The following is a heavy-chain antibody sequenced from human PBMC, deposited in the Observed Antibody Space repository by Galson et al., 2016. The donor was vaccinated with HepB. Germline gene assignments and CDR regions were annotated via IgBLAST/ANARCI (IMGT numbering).Heavy chain of an antibody. CDR1: GDSMTSGTYY. D-gene: IGHD3-9*01. J-gene: IGHJ6*04. Sequence: TLSLTCTVSGDSMTSGTYYWNWVRQSAGGGLEWIGRGYTSGISNYNPSFESRVTIDLDTSKNQFFLNVKSVTPSNTAGYYCARSYDIFRPMDVWGEGTTVIVSS. V-gene: IGHV4-61*02. CDR3: ARSYDIFRPMDV. CDR2: GYTSGIS.